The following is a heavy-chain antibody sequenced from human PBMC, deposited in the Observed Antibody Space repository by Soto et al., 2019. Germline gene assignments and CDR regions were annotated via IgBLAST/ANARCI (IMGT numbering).Heavy chain of an antibody. Sequence: QVQLVQSVAEVKKPGSSVKVSCKASGGTFSSYAISWVRQAPGQGLEWLGGIIPIFGTANYAQKFQGRVTITADESTSTAYMELSSLRSEDPAVYYCASSGYCSGGSCSYPQYYYYGMDVWGQGTPVTVSS. J-gene: IGHJ6*02. CDR1: GGTFSSYA. CDR2: IIPIFGTA. CDR3: ASSGYCSGGSCSYPQYYYYGMDV. V-gene: IGHV1-69*12. D-gene: IGHD2-15*01.